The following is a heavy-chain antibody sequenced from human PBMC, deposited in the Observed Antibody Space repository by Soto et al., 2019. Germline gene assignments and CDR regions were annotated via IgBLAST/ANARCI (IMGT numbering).Heavy chain of an antibody. CDR1: GFTFSNYV. Sequence: QVQLVESGGGVVQPGRSLRLSCAASGFTFSNYVMHWVRQAPGKGLEWVAVISFDESSKYYGDSVKGRFTISRDNSKNTLYLQMNSLRVDDTAVYYCARGVTEAGGSGSYYNGGWFAPWGQGTLVTVSS. CDR2: ISFDESSK. CDR3: ARGVTEAGGSGSYYNGGWFAP. D-gene: IGHD3-10*01. V-gene: IGHV3-30-3*01. J-gene: IGHJ5*02.